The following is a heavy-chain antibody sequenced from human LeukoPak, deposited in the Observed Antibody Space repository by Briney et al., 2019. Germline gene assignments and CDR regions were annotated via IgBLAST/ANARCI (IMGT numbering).Heavy chain of an antibody. V-gene: IGHV3-7*03. Sequence: GGSLRLSCAASEFTFNSYWMSWVRQAPGKGLEWVANIKQDGGQIYYLDSVKGRFTVSRDNAKNSLYLQMSSLRAEDTAVYYCARDLDYWGQGTLVTVSS. CDR2: IKQDGGQI. CDR1: EFTFNSYW. CDR3: ARDLDY. J-gene: IGHJ4*02.